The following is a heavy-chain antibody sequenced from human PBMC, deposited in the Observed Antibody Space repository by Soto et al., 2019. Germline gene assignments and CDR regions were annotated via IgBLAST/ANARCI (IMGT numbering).Heavy chain of an antibody. V-gene: IGHV3-43*01. CDR1: GFTFDDYT. J-gene: IGHJ4*02. CDR3: AKDRYSSSWSPFDY. CDR2: ISWDGGST. Sequence: GSLRLSCAASGFTFDDYTMHWVRQAPGKGLEWVSLISWDGGSTYYADSVKGRFTISRDNSKNSLYLQMNSLRTEDTALYYCAKDRYSSSWSPFDYWGQGTLVTVSS. D-gene: IGHD6-13*01.